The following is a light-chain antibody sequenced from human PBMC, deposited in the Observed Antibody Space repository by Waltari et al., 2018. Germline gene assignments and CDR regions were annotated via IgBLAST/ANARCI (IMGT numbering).Light chain of an antibody. CDR3: GSRDSSVNLPYV. CDR1: SLRTYD. Sequence: SSGLTQDPAVSVALGQTVRITCQGGSLRTYDASWYQQKPGQAPILVLFGQNNRPSGIPDRFSGSSSGSMASLTITGAQAEDEADYYCGSRDSSVNLPYVFGTGTKVTVL. J-gene: IGLJ1*01. CDR2: GQN. V-gene: IGLV3-19*01.